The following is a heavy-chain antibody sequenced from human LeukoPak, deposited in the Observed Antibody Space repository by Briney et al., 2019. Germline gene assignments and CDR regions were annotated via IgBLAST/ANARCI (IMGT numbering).Heavy chain of an antibody. CDR1: GYSISSGYY. Sequence: PSETLSLTCTVSGYSISSGYYWGWIRQPPGKGLEWIGSIYHSGSTYYNPSLKSRVTISVDTSKNQFSLKLSSVTAADTAVYYCARSPTFYDSSGWSDYWGQGTLVTVSS. CDR2: IYHSGST. V-gene: IGHV4-38-2*02. CDR3: ARSPTFYDSSGWSDY. D-gene: IGHD3-22*01. J-gene: IGHJ4*02.